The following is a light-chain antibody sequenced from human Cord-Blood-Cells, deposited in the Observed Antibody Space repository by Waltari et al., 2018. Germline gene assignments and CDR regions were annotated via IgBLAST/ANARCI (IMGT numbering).Light chain of an antibody. J-gene: IGKJ1*01. CDR2: KAA. Sequence: DIQMTQSPSTLSASVGDRVTITCRASQSISSWLAWYQQKPGKAPKLLIYKAASLESGVPTRFSGSGSATEFTLTISSLQPDDFATYYCQQYTSPWTFGQGTKVEIK. CDR3: QQYTSPWT. V-gene: IGKV1-5*03. CDR1: QSISSW.